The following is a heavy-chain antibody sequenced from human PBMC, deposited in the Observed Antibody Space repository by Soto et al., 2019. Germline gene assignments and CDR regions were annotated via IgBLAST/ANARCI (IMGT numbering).Heavy chain of an antibody. CDR2: IYYSGST. Sequence: PSETLSLTCTVSGGSISSYYWSWIRQPPGKGLEWIGYIYYSGSTNYNPSLKSRVTISVDTSKNQFSLKLSSVTAADTAVYYCSGGLRQLLGGYYYYYMDVWGKGTTVTVFS. CDR1: GGSISSYY. J-gene: IGHJ6*03. D-gene: IGHD6-6*01. CDR3: SGGLRQLLGGYYYYYMDV. V-gene: IGHV4-59*01.